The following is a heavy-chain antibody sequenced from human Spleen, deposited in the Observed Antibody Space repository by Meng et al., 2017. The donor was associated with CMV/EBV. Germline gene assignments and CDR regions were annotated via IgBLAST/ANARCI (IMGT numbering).Heavy chain of an antibody. J-gene: IGHJ4*02. V-gene: IGHV4-4*02. D-gene: IGHD2-21*02. CDR3: ARIERRRILKYCGSDCSTTDY. CDR2: VDQRGST. CDR1: GGSISSSNL. Sequence: QAQLQESGPGLVKRSGTLSLTFAVSGGSISSSNLWTWVRSVPGKGLEWVGEVDQRGSTNYNPSLKSRVTMSVDKFKIQFSLKLGSVTAADTAVYYCARIERRRILKYCGSDCSTTDYWGQGTLVTVSS.